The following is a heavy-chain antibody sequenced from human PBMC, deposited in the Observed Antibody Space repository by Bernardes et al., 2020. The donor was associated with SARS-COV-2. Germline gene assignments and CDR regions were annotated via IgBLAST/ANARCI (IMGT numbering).Heavy chain of an antibody. J-gene: IGHJ4*02. CDR1: GYTFTSDG. CDR2: IRGKKLNT. Sequence: ASVKVSCKASGYTFTSDGISWVRQAPGQGLEWIGWIRGKKLNTNYAQKFQGRVTMTADTSTSTAYMELMDLRSDDTAVYFCGRDKDQRDLNFLAYWGQGTLVTVSS. D-gene: IGHD6-25*01. V-gene: IGHV1-18*04. CDR3: GRDKDQRDLNFLAY.